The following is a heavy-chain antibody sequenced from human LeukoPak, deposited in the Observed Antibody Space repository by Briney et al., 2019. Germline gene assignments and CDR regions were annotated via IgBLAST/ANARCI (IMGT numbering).Heavy chain of an antibody. CDR2: MNPNSGNT. Sequence: GASVKVSCKASGYTFTSYDINWVRQATGQGLEWMGWMNPNSGNTGYAQKFQGRVTMTRNTSISTAYMELRSLRSEDTAVYYCARRRGKAIAVAVLNWFDPWGQGTLVTVSS. J-gene: IGHJ5*02. D-gene: IGHD6-19*01. CDR3: ARRRGKAIAVAVLNWFDP. CDR1: GYTFTSYD. V-gene: IGHV1-8*01.